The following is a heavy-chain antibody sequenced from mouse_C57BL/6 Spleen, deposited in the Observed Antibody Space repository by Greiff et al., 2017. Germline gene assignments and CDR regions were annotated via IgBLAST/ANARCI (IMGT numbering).Heavy chain of an antibody. J-gene: IGHJ4*01. Sequence: VQLQQPGAELVMPGASVKLSCKASGYTFTSYWMHWVKQRPGQGLEWIGEIDPSDSYTNYNQKFKGKSTLTVDKSSSTAYMQLSSLTSEDSAVYYCDYGYDDAMDYWGQGTSVTVSS. CDR2: IDPSDSYT. V-gene: IGHV1-69*01. D-gene: IGHD2-2*01. CDR3: DYGYDDAMDY. CDR1: GYTFTSYW.